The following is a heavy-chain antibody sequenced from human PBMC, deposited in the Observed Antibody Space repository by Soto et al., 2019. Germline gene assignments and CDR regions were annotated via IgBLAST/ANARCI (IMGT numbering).Heavy chain of an antibody. CDR1: GGSFSGYY. CDR2: INHSGST. Sequence: QVQLQQWGAGLLKPSETLSLTCAVYGGSFSGYYWSWIRQPPGKGLEWIGEINHSGSTNYNPSLKSRVTISVDTSQNQFSRKLSSVTAADTAVYYCARAITGYYYYYGMDVWGQGTTVTVSS. V-gene: IGHV4-34*01. D-gene: IGHD5-12*01. CDR3: ARAITGYYYYYGMDV. J-gene: IGHJ6*02.